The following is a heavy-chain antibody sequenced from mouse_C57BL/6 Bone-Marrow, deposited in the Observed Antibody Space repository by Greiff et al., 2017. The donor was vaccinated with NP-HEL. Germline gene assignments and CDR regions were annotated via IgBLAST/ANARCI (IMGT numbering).Heavy chain of an antibody. CDR3: ARSFITTVRDYYAMDY. CDR1: GYTFTSYW. D-gene: IGHD1-1*01. J-gene: IGHJ4*01. Sequence: QVQLQQPGTELVKPGASVKLSCKASGYTFTSYWMHWVKQRPGQGLEWIGNINPSNGGTNYNEKFKSKATLTVDKSSSTAYMQLSSLTSEDSAVYYCARSFITTVRDYYAMDYWGQGTSVTVSS. V-gene: IGHV1-53*01. CDR2: INPSNGGT.